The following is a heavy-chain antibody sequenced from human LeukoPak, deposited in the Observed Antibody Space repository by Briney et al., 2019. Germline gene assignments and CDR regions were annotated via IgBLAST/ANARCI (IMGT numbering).Heavy chain of an antibody. V-gene: IGHV3-23*01. CDR3: AKTFGYSGGWYVDY. J-gene: IGHJ4*02. CDR2: IRGSGGST. CDR1: GFTFSSYA. D-gene: IGHD6-19*01. Sequence: GGSLRLSCAASGFTFSSYAMSWVRQAPGKGLEWVSAIRGSGGSTYYADSVKGRFTISRDNSKNTLYLQMNSLRAEDTAVYYCAKTFGYSGGWYVDYWGQGTLVTVSS.